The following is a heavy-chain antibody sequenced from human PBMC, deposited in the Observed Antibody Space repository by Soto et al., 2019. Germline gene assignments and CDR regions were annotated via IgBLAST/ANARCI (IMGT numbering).Heavy chain of an antibody. D-gene: IGHD3-10*01. V-gene: IGHV5-51*01. Sequence: GESLKISCKASGYTFSNYWIAWVRQMPGKGLEWMGIIYPRDSDSKYSPAFQGQVTFTVDKSIDTAYLQWTSLEASDTAIYFCARKFAPEFFDSWGQGXLVTVYS. CDR1: GYTFSNYW. CDR2: IYPRDSDS. J-gene: IGHJ4*02. CDR3: ARKFAPEFFDS.